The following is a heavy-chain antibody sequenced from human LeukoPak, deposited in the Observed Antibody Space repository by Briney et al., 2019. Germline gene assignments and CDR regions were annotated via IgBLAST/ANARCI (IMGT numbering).Heavy chain of an antibody. CDR1: GGSISSYY. CDR3: ARVIAAAGTRYYLDY. Sequence: PSETLSLTCTVSGGSISSYYWSWIRQPPGKGLEWIGYIYYSGSTNYNPSLMSRVTISVDTSKNQFSLKLSSVTAADTAVYYCARVIAAAGTRYYLDYWGQGTLVTVSS. D-gene: IGHD6-13*01. V-gene: IGHV4-59*01. CDR2: IYYSGST. J-gene: IGHJ4*02.